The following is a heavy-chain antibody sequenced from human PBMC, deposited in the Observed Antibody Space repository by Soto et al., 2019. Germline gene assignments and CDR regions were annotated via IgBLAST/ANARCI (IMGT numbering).Heavy chain of an antibody. J-gene: IGHJ4*02. CDR2: ISSSSSYI. CDR3: ARAPGYSGYHWGFDY. V-gene: IGHV3-21*01. CDR1: GFTFSSYS. D-gene: IGHD5-12*01. Sequence: GGSPRLSCAASGFTFSSYSMNWVRHAPGKGLEWVSSISSSSSYIYYADSVKGRFTISRDNAKNSLYLQMNSLRAEDTAVYYCARAPGYSGYHWGFDYWGQGTLGTGSS.